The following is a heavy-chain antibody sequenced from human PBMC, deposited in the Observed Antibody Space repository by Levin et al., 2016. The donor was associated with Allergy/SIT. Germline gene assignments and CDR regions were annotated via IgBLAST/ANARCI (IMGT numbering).Heavy chain of an antibody. V-gene: IGHV1-46*01. CDR1: GYTFTSYY. Sequence: ASVKVSCKASGYTFTSYYLHWVRQAPGQGLEWMGVINPSGGSTEYAQKFQGRVTMTRDTSTSTLYMELSSLRSEDTAVYYCATMTVAGTYYYYGMDDWGQGTTVTVSS. J-gene: IGHJ6*02. D-gene: IGHD6-19*01. CDR3: ATMTVAGTYYYYGMDD. CDR2: INPSGGST.